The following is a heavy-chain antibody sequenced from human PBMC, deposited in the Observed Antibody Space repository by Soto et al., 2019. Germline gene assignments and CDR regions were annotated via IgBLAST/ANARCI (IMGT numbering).Heavy chain of an antibody. CDR1: GGSISSYY. CDR2: IYYSGST. Sequence: QVQLQESGPGLVKPSETLSLTCSVSGGSISSYYWSWIRQPPGKGLEWIGYIYYSGSTNYNPSLKSRVTISVDTSKNQFSLKLSSVTAADTAVYYCARQESVGSLYDILTVKYYYMDVWGKGTTVTVSS. CDR3: ARQESVGSLYDILTVKYYYMDV. V-gene: IGHV4-59*08. J-gene: IGHJ6*03. D-gene: IGHD3-9*01.